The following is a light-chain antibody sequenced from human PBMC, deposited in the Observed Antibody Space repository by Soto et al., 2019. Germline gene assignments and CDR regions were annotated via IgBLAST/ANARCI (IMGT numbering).Light chain of an antibody. CDR1: QSVSSD. CDR3: PQYNDWPPKQYT. Sequence: EIVMTQSPATLSVSPGERVTLSCRASQSVSSDLAWYQYKPGQAPRLLIYGASTRATGTPARFSGSGSGTEFSLSISSLQSEDFAVYYCPQYNDWPPKQYTFGQGTKLEIK. CDR2: GAS. J-gene: IGKJ2*01. V-gene: IGKV3-15*01.